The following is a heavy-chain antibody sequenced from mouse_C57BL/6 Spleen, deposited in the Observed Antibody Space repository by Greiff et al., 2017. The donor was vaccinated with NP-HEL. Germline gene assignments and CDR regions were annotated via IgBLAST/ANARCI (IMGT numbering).Heavy chain of an antibody. CDR2: IDPSDSYT. Sequence: VQLQQPGAELVRPGTSVKLSCKASGYTFTSYWMHWVKQRPGQGLEWIGVIDPSDSYTNSNQKFKGKATLTVDTSSSTAYMQLSSLTSEDSAVYYCARDDGNPPFDYWGQGTTLTVSS. CDR3: ARDDGNPPFDY. CDR1: GYTFTSYW. D-gene: IGHD2-1*01. J-gene: IGHJ2*01. V-gene: IGHV1-59*01.